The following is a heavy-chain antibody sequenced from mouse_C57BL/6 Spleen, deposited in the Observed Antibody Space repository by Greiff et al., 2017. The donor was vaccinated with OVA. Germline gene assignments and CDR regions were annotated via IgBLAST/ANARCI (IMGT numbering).Heavy chain of an antibody. CDR3: ARGVYYDYDRLSWFAY. V-gene: IGHV1-81*01. J-gene: IGHJ3*01. Sequence: QVQLQQSGAELARPGASVKLSCKASGYTFTSYGISWVKQRTGQGLEWIGEIYPRSGNTYYNEKFKGKATLTADKSSSTAYMELRSLTSEDSAVYFGARGVYYDYDRLSWFAYWGQGTLVTVSA. CDR2: IYPRSGNT. CDR1: GYTFTSYG. D-gene: IGHD2-4*01.